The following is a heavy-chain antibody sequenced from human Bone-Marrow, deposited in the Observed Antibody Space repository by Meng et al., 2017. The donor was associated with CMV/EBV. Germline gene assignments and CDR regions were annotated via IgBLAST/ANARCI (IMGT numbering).Heavy chain of an antibody. Sequence: SETLSLTCSVFGGLTRSYYWSWIRQPPGKGLEWIGYIYDSGRTNYNPSLKSRVTISVDTSKNQFSLKLNSVTAADTAVYYCARGSVIMAGGSITPAGYYGMDVRGQGTTVNVAS. V-gene: IGHV4-59*13. J-gene: IGHJ6*02. CDR3: ARGSVIMAGGSITPAGYYGMDV. CDR2: IYDSGRT. CDR1: GGLTRSYY. D-gene: IGHD3-16*01.